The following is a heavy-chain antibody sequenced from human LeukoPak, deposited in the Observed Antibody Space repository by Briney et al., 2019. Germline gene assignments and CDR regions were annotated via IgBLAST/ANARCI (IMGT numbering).Heavy chain of an antibody. CDR2: IRSKAYGGTT. Sequence: PGRSLRLSCAASGFTFSSYGMHWVRQAPGKGLEWVGFIRSKAYGGTTEYAASVKGRFTISRDDSKSIAFLQMNSLKIEDTAAYYCTRDTTLVRPIDYWGQGTLVTVSS. CDR3: TRDTTLVRPIDY. J-gene: IGHJ4*02. CDR1: GFTFSSYG. V-gene: IGHV3-49*04. D-gene: IGHD4-23*01.